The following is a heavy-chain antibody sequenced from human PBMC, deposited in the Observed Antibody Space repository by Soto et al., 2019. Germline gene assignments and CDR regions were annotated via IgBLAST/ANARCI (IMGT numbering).Heavy chain of an antibody. CDR3: ARGNDWKGSTFDS. Sequence: QVQLQESGPGLVKPSETLSLTCTVAGGSLTDHYWNWFRQSPGRGLQWIGYVYYSGATSYNPSLTSRVTMTVDTSNNQFSLKLRSVTAADTAVYFCARGNDWKGSTFDSWGQGTMVSVSS. CDR2: VYYSGAT. J-gene: IGHJ3*02. CDR1: GGSLTDHY. V-gene: IGHV4-59*11. D-gene: IGHD2-21*01.